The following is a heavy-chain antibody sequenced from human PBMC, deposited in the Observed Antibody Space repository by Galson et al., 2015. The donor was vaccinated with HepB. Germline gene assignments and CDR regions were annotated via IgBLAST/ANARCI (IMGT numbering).Heavy chain of an antibody. CDR2: IKEDGSER. D-gene: IGHD1-1*01. CDR1: GFTFSGYW. V-gene: IGHV3-7*03. Sequence: SLRLSCAASGFTFSGYWMSWVRQAPGKGLEWVANIKEDGSERYYVDSVKGRFTISRDSAKNSVFLQMNNLGAEDTAVYYCARSGHGTRYYFYGMDVWGQGTMVTVSS. J-gene: IGHJ6*02. CDR3: ARSGHGTRYYFYGMDV.